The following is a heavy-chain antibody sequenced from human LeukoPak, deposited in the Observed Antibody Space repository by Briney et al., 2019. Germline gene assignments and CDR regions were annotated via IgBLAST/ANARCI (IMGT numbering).Heavy chain of an antibody. D-gene: IGHD5-12*01. CDR1: GYTFTGYF. CDR3: ASGSGYDSNY. J-gene: IGHJ4*02. V-gene: IGHV1-2*02. Sequence: ASVKVSCKASGYTFTGYFIHWVRQAPGQGLEWMGWINPNSGGTNYAQKFQGRVTMTSDASISTAYMELSRLRSDDTAVYYCASGSGYDSNYWGQGTLVTVSS. CDR2: INPNSGGT.